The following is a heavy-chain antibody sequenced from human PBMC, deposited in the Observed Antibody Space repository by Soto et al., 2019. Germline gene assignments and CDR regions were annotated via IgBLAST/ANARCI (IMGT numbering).Heavy chain of an antibody. V-gene: IGHV4-39*01. CDR3: ARVMNAFDI. CDR2: MYYSGTT. J-gene: IGHJ3*02. CDR1: GGSISSTTYS. Sequence: NPSETLSLTCTVSGGSISSTTYSWGWIRQPPGKGLEWIGSMYYSGTTYSNPSLQSRVTISVDTSNNQFSLKLTSVTAADTAVYYCARVMNAFDIWGQGTMVTVSS. D-gene: IGHD2-21*01.